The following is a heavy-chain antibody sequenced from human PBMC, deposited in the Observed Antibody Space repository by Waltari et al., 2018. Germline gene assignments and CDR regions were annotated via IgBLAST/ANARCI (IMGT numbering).Heavy chain of an antibody. D-gene: IGHD6-6*01. J-gene: IGHJ5*02. V-gene: IGHV3-33*01. CDR2: IWYDGSKK. CDR1: GFTFSSYG. CDR3: ARGAYSSSSGLNNWFDP. Sequence: QVQLVESGGGVVQPGRSLRLSCAASGFTFSSYGMHWVRQAPGKGLEWVAVIWYDGSKKYYADSVKGRFTISRDNSKNTLYLQMNSLRAEDTAVYYCARGAYSSSSGLNNWFDPWGQGTLVTVSS.